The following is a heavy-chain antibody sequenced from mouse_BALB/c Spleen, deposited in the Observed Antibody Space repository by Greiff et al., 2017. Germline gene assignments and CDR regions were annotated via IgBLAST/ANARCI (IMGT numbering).Heavy chain of an antibody. D-gene: IGHD1-1*02. V-gene: IGHV5-9-3*01. CDR1: GFTFSSYA. CDR3: ARGEGYGYFDY. CDR2: ISSGGSYT. J-gene: IGHJ2*01. Sequence: EVKVVESGGGLVKPRGSLKLSCAASGFTFSSYAMSWVRQTPEKRLEWVATISSGGSYTYYPDSVKGRFTISRDNAKNTLYLQMSSLRSEDTAMYYCARGEGYGYFDYWGQGTTLTVSS.